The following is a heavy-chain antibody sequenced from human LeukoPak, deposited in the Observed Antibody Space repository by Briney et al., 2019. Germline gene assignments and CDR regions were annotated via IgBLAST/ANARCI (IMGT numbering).Heavy chain of an antibody. CDR1: GGSISSSSYY. CDR3: AGKDSGYDGYYYYMDV. Sequence: SETLSLTCTVSGGSISSSSYYWGWIRQPPGKGLEWIGSIYYSGSTYYNPSLKSRVTISVDTSKNQFSQKLSSVTAADTAVYYCAGKDSGYDGYYYYMDVWGKGTTVTVSS. CDR2: IYYSGST. D-gene: IGHD5-12*01. V-gene: IGHV4-39*07. J-gene: IGHJ6*03.